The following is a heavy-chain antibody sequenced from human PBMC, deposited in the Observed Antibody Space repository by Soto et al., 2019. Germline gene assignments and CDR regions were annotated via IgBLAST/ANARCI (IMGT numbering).Heavy chain of an antibody. CDR3: ASGRYSSSWYGGFDY. Sequence: QVQLQQWGAGLLKPSETLSLTCAVYGGSFSGYYWSWIRQPPGKGLEWIGEINHSGSTNYNPSLKSRVTISVDTSKNQFSLKLSSVTAADTAVYYCASGRYSSSWYGGFDYWGQGTLVTVSS. CDR2: INHSGST. J-gene: IGHJ4*02. D-gene: IGHD6-13*01. V-gene: IGHV4-34*01. CDR1: GGSFSGYY.